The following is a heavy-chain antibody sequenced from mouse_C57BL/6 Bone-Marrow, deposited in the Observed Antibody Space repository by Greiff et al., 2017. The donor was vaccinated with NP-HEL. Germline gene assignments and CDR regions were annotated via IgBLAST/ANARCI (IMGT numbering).Heavy chain of an antibody. Sequence: EVQLQESVAELVRPGASVKLSCTASGFTFTNTYMHWVKQRPEQGLEWIGCIDPATGNTKYAPKFQGKATITADTSSNTAYLQLSSLTSEDTAIYYCARGVYEGFAYWGQGTLVTVSA. D-gene: IGHD1-1*01. J-gene: IGHJ3*01. V-gene: IGHV14-3*01. CDR3: ARGVYEGFAY. CDR2: IDPATGNT. CDR1: GFTFTNTY.